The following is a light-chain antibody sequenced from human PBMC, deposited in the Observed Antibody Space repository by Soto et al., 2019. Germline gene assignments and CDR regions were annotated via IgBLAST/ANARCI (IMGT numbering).Light chain of an antibody. CDR2: DAS. CDR3: QQYGSSLWT. V-gene: IGKV3-20*01. CDR1: RSVSSN. Sequence: EIVMTQSPATRSVPPGGRATLSCRASRSVSSNLAWYQQKPGQAPRLLIYDASSRATGIPDRFSGSGSGTDFTLTISRLEPEDFAVYYCQQYGSSLWTFGQGTKVDIK. J-gene: IGKJ1*01.